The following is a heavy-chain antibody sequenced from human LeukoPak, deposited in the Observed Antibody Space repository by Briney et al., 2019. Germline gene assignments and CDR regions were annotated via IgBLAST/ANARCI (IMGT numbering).Heavy chain of an antibody. CDR3: ARTLGYSYGEDAFDI. D-gene: IGHD5-18*01. J-gene: IGHJ3*02. Sequence: ASETLSLTCTVSGGSISSYYWSWIRQPPGKGLEWIGYIYCSGSTNYNPSLKSRVTISVDTSKNQFSLKLSSVTAADTAVYYCARTLGYSYGEDAFDIWGQGTMVTVSS. CDR1: GGSISSYY. CDR2: IYCSGST. V-gene: IGHV4-59*01.